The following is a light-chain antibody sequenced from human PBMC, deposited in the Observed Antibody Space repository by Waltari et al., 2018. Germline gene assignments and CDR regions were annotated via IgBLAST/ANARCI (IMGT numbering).Light chain of an antibody. CDR1: TGFVTSFRS. Sequence: QAVVTQEPSLTVSPGGTVTLTCGSSTGFVTSFRSPYWFQQKPGQAPKTLIYDTSNKHSWTPARFSGSLVGGKAALTLSGAQPEDEADYYCLLSYSGGRRVFGGGTKLTVL. V-gene: IGLV7-46*01. J-gene: IGLJ3*02. CDR2: DTS. CDR3: LLSYSGGRRV.